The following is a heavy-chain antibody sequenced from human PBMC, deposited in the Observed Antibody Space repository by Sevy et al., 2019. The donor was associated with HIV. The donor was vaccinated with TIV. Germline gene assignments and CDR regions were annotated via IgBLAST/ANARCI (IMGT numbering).Heavy chain of an antibody. CDR2: ISSGGTTM. CDR1: RFTFSDYY. CDR3: ARVRYNYGSYYFDY. Sequence: GGSLRLSCAASRFTFSDYYMSWIRQAPGKGLEWVSYISSGGTTMYYADSLKGRFTISRDNAKNSLYLQMNSLRAEDTAVYYCARVRYNYGSYYFDYWGQGTLVTVST. J-gene: IGHJ4*02. V-gene: IGHV3-11*01. D-gene: IGHD1-1*01.